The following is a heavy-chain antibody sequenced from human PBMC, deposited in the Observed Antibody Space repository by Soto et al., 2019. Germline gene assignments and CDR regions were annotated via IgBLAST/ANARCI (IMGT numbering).Heavy chain of an antibody. V-gene: IGHV4-30-2*01. CDR3: AREGAYCSSTSCRSGWFDP. CDR2: IDHSGST. J-gene: IGHJ5*02. CDR1: GGSISSGGYS. Sequence: QLQLQESGSGLVKPSQTLSLTCAVSGGSISSGGYSWSWIRQPPGKVLEWIGYIDHSGSTYYNPSLKSRVTISVDRSKNQFYLMLSSVSAADTSVYYCAREGAYCSSTSCRSGWFDPCGQGTLVTVSS. D-gene: IGHD2-2*01.